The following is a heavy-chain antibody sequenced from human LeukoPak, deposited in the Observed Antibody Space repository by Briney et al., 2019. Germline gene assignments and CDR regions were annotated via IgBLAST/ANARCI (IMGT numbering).Heavy chain of an antibody. J-gene: IGHJ4*02. CDR3: ATSRNSARGIDY. V-gene: IGHV1-3*01. CDR1: GYTFITYV. D-gene: IGHD2-15*01. Sequence: GASVKVSCKASGYTFITYVMHWARQAPGQRLEWMGWLNAGNGLTKYSQKFQGTVTITRDTSASTAYMELSSLRSEDTAVYYCATSRNSARGIDYWGQGTLVTVSS. CDR2: LNAGNGLT.